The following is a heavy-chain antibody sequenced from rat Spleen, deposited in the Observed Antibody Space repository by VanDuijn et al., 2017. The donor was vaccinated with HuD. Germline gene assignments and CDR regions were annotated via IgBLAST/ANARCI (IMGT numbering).Heavy chain of an antibody. V-gene: IGHV5-31*01. CDR3: TTAGSTTDYYYAGGFDF. Sequence: EVQLVESGGGLVQPGRSLKLSCVASGFTFNDYWMTWIRQAPGKGLEWVACITQSGANTYYPDSVKGRFTVSRDNAKSTLYLQMDSLRSEDTATYYCTTAGSTTDYYYAGGFDFWGQGVMVTVSS. D-gene: IGHD1-6*01. CDR2: ITQSGANT. J-gene: IGHJ2*01. CDR1: GFTFNDYW.